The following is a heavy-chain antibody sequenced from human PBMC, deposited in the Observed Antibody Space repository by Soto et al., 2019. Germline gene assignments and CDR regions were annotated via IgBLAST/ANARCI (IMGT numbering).Heavy chain of an antibody. CDR1: GGTISSGGYS. V-gene: IGHV4-30-2*01. CDR2: IYHSGST. CDR3: ARGQVVAAQH. Sequence: SETLSLTCAVSGGTISSGGYSWSWIRQPPGKGLEWIGYIYHSGSTYYNPSLKSRVTISVDRSKNQFSLKLSSVTAADTAVYYCARGQVVAAQHWGQGTLVTVSS. D-gene: IGHD2-15*01. J-gene: IGHJ4*02.